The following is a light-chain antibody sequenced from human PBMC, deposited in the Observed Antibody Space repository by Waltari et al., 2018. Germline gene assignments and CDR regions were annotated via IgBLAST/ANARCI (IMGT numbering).Light chain of an antibody. V-gene: IGLV4-69*01. Sequence: QLVLTQSPSASASLGASVKLTCTLSSGHSSNVIAWLQQQPEKGPRNLMKVNSDGSHRKGDEFPDRFSVSSSGAERYLTISSLQSEDEADYYCQTGGHGTGVFGGGTKLTVL. CDR1: SGHSSNV. CDR3: QTGGHGTGV. J-gene: IGLJ3*02. CDR2: VNSDGSH.